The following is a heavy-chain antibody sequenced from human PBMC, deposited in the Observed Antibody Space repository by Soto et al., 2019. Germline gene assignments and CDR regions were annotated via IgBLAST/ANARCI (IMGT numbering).Heavy chain of an antibody. Sequence: EVQLVESGGGLVQPGGSLRLSCAASGFTFSSYEMNWVRQAPGKGLEWVSYISSSGSTIYYADSVKGRFTISRDNAKNSLYLQMNSLRAEDTAVYYCARDPPWYCSSTSCLPRDFQHWGQGTLVTVSS. CDR2: ISSSGSTI. J-gene: IGHJ1*01. V-gene: IGHV3-48*03. D-gene: IGHD2-2*01. CDR1: GFTFSSYE. CDR3: ARDPPWYCSSTSCLPRDFQH.